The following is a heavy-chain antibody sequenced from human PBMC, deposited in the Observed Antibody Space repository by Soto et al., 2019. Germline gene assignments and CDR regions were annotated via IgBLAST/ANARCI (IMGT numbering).Heavy chain of an antibody. J-gene: IGHJ6*02. Sequence: PGGSLRLSCAASGFTFSSYWMSWVRQAPGKGLEWVANIKQDGSEKYYVDSVKGRFTISRDNSKNSLYLQMNSLRAEDTAVYYCAKPTSYSRSSLYYYYYGMDVWGQGTTVTVSS. V-gene: IGHV3-7*01. CDR3: AKPTSYSRSSLYYYYYGMDV. CDR2: IKQDGSEK. D-gene: IGHD2-15*01. CDR1: GFTFSSYW.